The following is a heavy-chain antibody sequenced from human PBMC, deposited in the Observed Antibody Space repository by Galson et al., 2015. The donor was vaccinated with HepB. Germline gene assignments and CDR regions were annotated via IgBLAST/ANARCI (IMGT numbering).Heavy chain of an antibody. CDR1: GDSVSSNSAA. CDR2: TYYRSKWYN. Sequence: CAISGDSVSSNSAAWNWIRQSPSRGLEWLGRTYYRSKWYNDYAVSVKSRITINPDTSKNQFSLQLNSVTPEDTAVYYCARDRQDIVVVPAAIEPHGFDYWGQGTLVTGSS. CDR3: ARDRQDIVVVPAAIEPHGFDY. J-gene: IGHJ4*02. D-gene: IGHD2-2*01. V-gene: IGHV6-1*01.